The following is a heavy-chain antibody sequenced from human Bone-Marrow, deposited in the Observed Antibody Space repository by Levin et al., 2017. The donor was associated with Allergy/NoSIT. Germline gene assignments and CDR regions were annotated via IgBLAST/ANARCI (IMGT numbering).Heavy chain of an antibody. CDR2: IRQDGGAK. CDR3: ARAANCGVDCPANY. CDR1: GFSFSTYW. Sequence: LPGGSLRLSCTASGFSFSTYWMNWVRQAPGKGLEWVANIRQDGGAKYYVDSVKGRFTISRDNAKSSLYLQMNSLTAEDTAMYYCARAANCGVDCPANYWGRGTLVTVSS. D-gene: IGHD2-21*02. J-gene: IGHJ4*02. V-gene: IGHV3-7*01.